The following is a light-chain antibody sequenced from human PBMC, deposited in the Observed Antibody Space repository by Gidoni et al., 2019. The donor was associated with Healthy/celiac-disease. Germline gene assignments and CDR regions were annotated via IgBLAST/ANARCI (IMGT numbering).Light chain of an antibody. V-gene: IGKV4-1*01. CDR1: QSVLYSSNNKNY. J-gene: IGKJ2*01. CDR3: QQCYSTPQT. CDR2: WAS. Sequence: DIVMTQSQDSLAVSLGQGATINCKSGQSVLYSSNNKNYLAWYQQKPGQPPKLLIYWASTRESVVPDRFSGGGSGADFTLTISSLQAEDVAVYYCQQCYSTPQTFGQGTKLEIK.